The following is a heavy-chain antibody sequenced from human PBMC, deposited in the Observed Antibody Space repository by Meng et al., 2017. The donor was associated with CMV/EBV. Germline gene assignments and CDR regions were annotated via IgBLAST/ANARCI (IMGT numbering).Heavy chain of an antibody. D-gene: IGHD3-10*01. V-gene: IGHV4-34*01. Sequence: GSLRLSCAVYGGSFSGYYWSWIRQPPGKGLEWIGEINHSGSTNYNPSLKSRVTISVDTSKNHFSLKLSSVTAADTAVYYCARGRSFYGSGSYSYWGQGTLVTVSS. CDR3: ARGRSFYGSGSYSY. J-gene: IGHJ4*02. CDR2: INHSGST. CDR1: GGSFSGYY.